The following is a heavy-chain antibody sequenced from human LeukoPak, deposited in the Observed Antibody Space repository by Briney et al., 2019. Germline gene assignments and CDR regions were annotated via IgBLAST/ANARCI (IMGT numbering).Heavy chain of an antibody. CDR2: IRSKAYGGTT. CDR3: TRTRDTTVRGVTIGWFDP. V-gene: IGHV3-49*03. J-gene: IGHJ5*02. D-gene: IGHD3-10*01. CDR1: GFTFGDYA. Sequence: GGSLRLSCTASGFTFGDYAMSWFRQAPGKGLEWVGFIRSKAYGGTTEYAASVKGRFTISRDDSKSIAYLQMNSLKTEDTAVYYCTRTRDTTVRGVTIGWFDPWGQGTLVTVSS.